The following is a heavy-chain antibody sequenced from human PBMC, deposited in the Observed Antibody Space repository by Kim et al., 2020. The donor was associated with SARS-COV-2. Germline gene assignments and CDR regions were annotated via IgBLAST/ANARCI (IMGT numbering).Heavy chain of an antibody. Sequence: GGSLRLSCAASGFTVSTNYMSWVRQAPGKGLEWVSVSYAGNTDYADSVQGRFIISSDYSKNTLYLQMRSLRAEDTALYYCARDLNFWGQGPLVTVSS. CDR2: SYAGNT. CDR1: GFTVSTNY. CDR3: ARDLNF. V-gene: IGHV3-53*01. J-gene: IGHJ4*02.